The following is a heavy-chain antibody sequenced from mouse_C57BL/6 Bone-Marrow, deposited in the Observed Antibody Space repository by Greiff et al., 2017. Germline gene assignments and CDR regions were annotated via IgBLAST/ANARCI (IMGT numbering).Heavy chain of an antibody. CDR1: GYTFTGYW. V-gene: IGHV1-9*01. CDR3: ARSQYYSSAFYY. D-gene: IGHD1-1*01. Sequence: VQLQQSGAELMRPGASVKLSCKATGYTFTGYWIEWVKQRPGQGLEWIGKILPAGGSTNYNEKFKGKATFTADTSSNTAYMQLSSLTTEDSAIYYCARSQYYSSAFYYWCQGTTLIVS. CDR2: ILPAGGST. J-gene: IGHJ2*01.